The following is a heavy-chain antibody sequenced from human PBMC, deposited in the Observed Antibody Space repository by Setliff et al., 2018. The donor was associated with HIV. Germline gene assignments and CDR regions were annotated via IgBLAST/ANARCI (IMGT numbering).Heavy chain of an antibody. Sequence: ASVKVSCKASGYTFTSYDINWVRQATGQGLEWMGWINPNSGATNYAQKLQGRVTMSTDTSTSATYMELTSLRSDDTAVYYCARWSCGRATCYDSPYNWFDPWGQGTLVTVSS. V-gene: IGHV1-18*01. J-gene: IGHJ5*02. CDR2: INPNSGAT. D-gene: IGHD2-2*01. CDR3: ARWSCGRATCYDSPYNWFDP. CDR1: GYTFTSYD.